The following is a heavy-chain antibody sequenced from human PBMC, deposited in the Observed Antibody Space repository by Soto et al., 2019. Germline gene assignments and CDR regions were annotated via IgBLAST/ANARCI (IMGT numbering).Heavy chain of an antibody. CDR1: GGTFRSYA. J-gene: IGHJ4*02. CDR2: IIPIFGTA. V-gene: IGHV1-69*01. CDR3: AGDPTACDSSGGIDYALDY. Sequence: QVQLVQSGAEVKKPGSSVKVSCKASGGTFRSYAISWLRQAPGQGLEWMGGIIPIFGTANYAQKFQGRVTITADESTSPAYMELSSLRSEDTAVYYCAGDPTACDSSGGIDYALDYWGQGTLVTDSS. D-gene: IGHD3-22*01.